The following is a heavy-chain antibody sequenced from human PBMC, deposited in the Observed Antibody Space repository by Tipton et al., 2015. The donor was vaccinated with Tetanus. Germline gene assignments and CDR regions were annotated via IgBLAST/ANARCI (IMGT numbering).Heavy chain of an antibody. D-gene: IGHD3-10*01. CDR2: VLNSGKT. Sequence: TLSLTCEVSGGSSSSFYWSWIRQSPGRGLESIGYVLNSGKTYYHPSLRRRVIISLDRSKSQFSLKLTSVTAADTAVYYCARFLSFGSGTYGARWGQGALVTVSS. CDR1: GGSSSSFY. J-gene: IGHJ4*02. CDR3: ARFLSFGSGTYGAR. V-gene: IGHV4-30-4*01.